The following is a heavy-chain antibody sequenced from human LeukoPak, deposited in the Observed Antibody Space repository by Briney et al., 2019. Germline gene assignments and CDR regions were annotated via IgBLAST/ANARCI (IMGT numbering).Heavy chain of an antibody. V-gene: IGHV3-15*01. CDR2: IKSKIDGGTT. Sequence: GGSLRLSCAASGFTFNNAWMSWVRQAPGKGLEWVGRIKSKIDGGTTDYAATGKGRFTFARDDSKTTLYLQMNSLKTEDTAVYYCTTDGGRKSRPYYCDYWGQGTLVTVSS. J-gene: IGHJ4*02. CDR3: TTDGGRKSRPYYCDY. CDR1: GFTFNNAW. D-gene: IGHD3-16*01.